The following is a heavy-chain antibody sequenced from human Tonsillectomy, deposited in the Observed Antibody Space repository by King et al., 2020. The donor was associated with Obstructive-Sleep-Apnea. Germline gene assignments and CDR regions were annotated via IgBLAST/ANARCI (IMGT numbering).Heavy chain of an antibody. V-gene: IGHV4-34*01. Sequence: HVQLQQWGAGLLKPSETLSLTCAVYGGSFSGYYWSWIRQPPGKGLEWIGEINHVGSTNYNPSLKSRVTISADTSKHQFSLKVTSVTAADAAVYYCARGEISLLPYYYYGVDAWGQGTTVTVSS. D-gene: IGHD2-15*01. CDR3: ARGEISLLPYYYYGVDA. CDR1: GGSFSGYY. CDR2: INHVGST. J-gene: IGHJ6*02.